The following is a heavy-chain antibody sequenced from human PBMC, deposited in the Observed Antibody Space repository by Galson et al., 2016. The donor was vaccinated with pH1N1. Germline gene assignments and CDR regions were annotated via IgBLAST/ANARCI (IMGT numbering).Heavy chain of an antibody. Sequence: SLRLSCAASGFTFSSYGMHWVRQAPGKELEWVTFVRYDGSNKYYADSVKGRFTISRDISKNTLYLQMNSLRAEDTAVYYCAKDFYDSSGWGYFDYWGQGTLVTASS. J-gene: IGHJ4*02. CDR3: AKDFYDSSGWGYFDY. CDR1: GFTFSSYG. D-gene: IGHD3-22*01. CDR2: VRYDGSNK. V-gene: IGHV3-30*02.